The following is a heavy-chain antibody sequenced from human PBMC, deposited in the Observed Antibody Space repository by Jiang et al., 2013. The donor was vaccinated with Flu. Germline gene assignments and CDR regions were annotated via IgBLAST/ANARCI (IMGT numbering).Heavy chain of an antibody. CDR2: FDPEDGET. CDR3: ATFGPVAGTSPQYYYYGMDV. Sequence: SGAEVKKPGASVKVSCKVSGYTLTELSMHWVRQAPGKGLEWMGGFDPEDGETIYAQKFQGRVTMTEDTSTDTAYMELSSLRSEDTAVYYCATFGPVAGTSPQYYYYGMDVWGQGTTVTVSS. CDR1: GYTLTELS. D-gene: IGHD6-19*01. V-gene: IGHV1-24*01. J-gene: IGHJ6*02.